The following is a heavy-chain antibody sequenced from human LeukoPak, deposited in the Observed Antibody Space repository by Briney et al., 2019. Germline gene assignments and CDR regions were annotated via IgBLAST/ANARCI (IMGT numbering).Heavy chain of an antibody. J-gene: IGHJ4*02. CDR1: GFTFSSYA. D-gene: IGHD4-23*01. V-gene: IGHV3-23*01. CDR2: ITGSGGST. Sequence: GGSLRLSCAASGFTFSSYAMSWVRQAPGKGLEWVSAITGSGGSTYYADSVKGRFTISRDNSKNTLSLQMNSLRAEDTAVYYCATHGVVTNKYLDYWGQGTLVTVSS. CDR3: ATHGVVTNKYLDY.